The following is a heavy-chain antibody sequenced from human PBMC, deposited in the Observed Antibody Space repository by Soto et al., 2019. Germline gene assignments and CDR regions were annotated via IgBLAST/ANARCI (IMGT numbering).Heavy chain of an antibody. CDR3: SRLDCTSTTCYDKNGFDV. D-gene: IGHD2-2*01. CDR2: IFWDDDQ. V-gene: IGHV2-5*02. CDR1: GFSLSTRGVG. Sequence: SGRTLVNPTQTLTLTCTFSGFSLSTRGVGVAWIRQPPGKALEWLALIFWDDDQRFSPSLKSRLTITKDTSKNQVVLTLTNMDPVDTATYYCSRLDCTSTTCYDKNGFDVWGQGTMVTVSS. J-gene: IGHJ3*01.